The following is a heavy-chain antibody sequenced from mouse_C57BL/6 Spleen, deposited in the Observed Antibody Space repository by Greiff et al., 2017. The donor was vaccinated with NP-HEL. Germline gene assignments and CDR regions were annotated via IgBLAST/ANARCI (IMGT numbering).Heavy chain of an antibody. D-gene: IGHD3-2*02. V-gene: IGHV1-55*01. Sequence: VQLQQPGAELVKPGASVKMSCKASGYTFTSYWITWVKQRPGQGLEWIGDIYPGSGSTNYNEKFKSKATLTVDTSPSTAYMQLSSLTSEDSAVYYCARHSSGYLYAMDYWGQGTSVTVSS. J-gene: IGHJ4*01. CDR3: ARHSSGYLYAMDY. CDR2: IYPGSGST. CDR1: GYTFTSYW.